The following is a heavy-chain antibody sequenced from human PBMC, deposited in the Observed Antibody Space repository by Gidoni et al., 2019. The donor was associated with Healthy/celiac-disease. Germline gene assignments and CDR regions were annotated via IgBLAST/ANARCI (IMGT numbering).Heavy chain of an antibody. J-gene: IGHJ4*02. CDR3: ARATAIVSSFVYFDS. CDR2: RSYDGSNN. D-gene: IGHD5-18*01. CDR1: AFTLTSSA. Sequence: QMQRVESGDGGSHRGRSLRLSCAPAAFTLTSSAMHWVRQAPGKGLEWVAVRSYDGSNNDYAASLKGRFTTIRANSTNTLYLQMNSPRAEDTAVYYCARATAIVSSFVYFDSWGQGTLVTVSS. V-gene: IGHV3-30-3*01.